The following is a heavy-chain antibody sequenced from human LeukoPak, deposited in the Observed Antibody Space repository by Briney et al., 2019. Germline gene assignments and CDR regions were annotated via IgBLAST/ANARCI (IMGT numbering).Heavy chain of an antibody. Sequence: PGGSLRLSCAASGFTFSSYAMSWVRQAPGKGLEWVSAISGSGGSTYYADSVKGRFTISRDNSKNTLYLQMNSLRAEDTAVYYCAKAHTNCGDFFNWFDPWGQGTLVTVSS. CDR3: AKAHTNCGDFFNWFDP. V-gene: IGHV3-23*01. D-gene: IGHD4-17*01. CDR2: ISGSGGST. CDR1: GFTFSSYA. J-gene: IGHJ5*02.